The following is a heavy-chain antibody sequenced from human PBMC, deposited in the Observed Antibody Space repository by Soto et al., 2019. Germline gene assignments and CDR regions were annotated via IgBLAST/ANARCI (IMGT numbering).Heavy chain of an antibody. V-gene: IGHV3-30-3*01. D-gene: IGHD3-10*01. Sequence: PGGSLRLSCAVSGFTFSTYTMHWVRQAPGKGLEWVARISHDGSNRYYADSVKGRFTISRDNSKNTLYLQMNSLRTEDTAVYYCASAGGHWGQGTLVTVSS. CDR3: ASAGGH. CDR2: ISHDGSNR. CDR1: GFTFSTYT. J-gene: IGHJ4*02.